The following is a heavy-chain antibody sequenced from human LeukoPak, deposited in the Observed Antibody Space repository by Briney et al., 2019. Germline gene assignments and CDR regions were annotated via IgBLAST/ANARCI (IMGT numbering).Heavy chain of an antibody. V-gene: IGHV3-23*01. D-gene: IGHD3-22*01. J-gene: IGHJ4*02. CDR2: ISGSGGST. CDR1: GFTFSSYA. Sequence: GGSLRLSCAASGFTFSSYAMSWVRQAPGKGLEWVSAISGSGGSTYYADSVKGRFTISRDNSKNTLYLQMNSLRVEDTAVYYCANEGLYYYDSSGSQGPDYWGQGTLVTVSS. CDR3: ANEGLYYYDSSGSQGPDY.